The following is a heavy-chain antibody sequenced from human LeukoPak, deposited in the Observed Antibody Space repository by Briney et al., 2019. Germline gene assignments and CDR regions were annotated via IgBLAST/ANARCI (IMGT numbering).Heavy chain of an antibody. J-gene: IGHJ4*02. Sequence: SQTLSLTCTVSGGSISSGDYYWSWIRQPPGKGLEWIGYIYYSGSTYYNPSLKSRVTISVDTSKNQFSLKLSSVTAADTAVYYCARDLVGATDNYFDYWGQGTLVTVSS. CDR3: ARDLVGATDNYFDY. V-gene: IGHV4-30-4*01. CDR2: IYYSGST. CDR1: GGSISSGDYY. D-gene: IGHD1-26*01.